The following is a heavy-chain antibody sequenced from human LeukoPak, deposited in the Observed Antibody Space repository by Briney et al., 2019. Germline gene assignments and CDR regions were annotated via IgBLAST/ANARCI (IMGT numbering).Heavy chain of an antibody. Sequence: ASVKVSCKASGYTFTNYGISWVRQAPGQRLEWMGWINAGNGNTKYSQKFQGRVTITRDTSASTAYMELSSPRSEDTAVYYCARDLGLHGSGSWDYYYGMDVWGQGTTVTVSS. V-gene: IGHV1-3*01. CDR3: ARDLGLHGSGSWDYYYGMDV. D-gene: IGHD3-10*01. J-gene: IGHJ6*02. CDR1: GYTFTNYG. CDR2: INAGNGNT.